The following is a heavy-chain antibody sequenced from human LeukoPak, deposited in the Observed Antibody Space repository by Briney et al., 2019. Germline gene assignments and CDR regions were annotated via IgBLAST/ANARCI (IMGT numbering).Heavy chain of an antibody. CDR2: IIPIFGTS. CDR3: AREDTDGGWFDP. J-gene: IGHJ5*02. V-gene: IGHV1-69*05. CDR1: GGTFSSYA. D-gene: IGHD3-16*01. Sequence: SVNVSCKASGGTFSSYAISWVRPAPGQGLEWMGRIIPIFGTSNYTQKFQGRVTITTDESTSTAYMELSSLRSENTAVYYCAREDTDGGWFDPWGQGTLVTVSS.